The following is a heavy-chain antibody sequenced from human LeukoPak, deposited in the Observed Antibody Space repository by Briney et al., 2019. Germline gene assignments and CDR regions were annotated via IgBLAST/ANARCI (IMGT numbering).Heavy chain of an antibody. CDR3: ARRSNMVRGVISSHNWFDP. J-gene: IGHJ5*02. V-gene: IGHV4-39*01. Sequence: SETLSLTCTVSGGSISSSSYYWGWIRPPPGKGLEWNGSLYSSGRNYYNPSLTSRVTISVDTSKNQFSLKLSSVTAADTAVYNCARRSNMVRGVISSHNWFDPCGQGTLVTVSS. D-gene: IGHD3-10*01. CDR2: LYSSGRN. CDR1: GGSISSSSYY.